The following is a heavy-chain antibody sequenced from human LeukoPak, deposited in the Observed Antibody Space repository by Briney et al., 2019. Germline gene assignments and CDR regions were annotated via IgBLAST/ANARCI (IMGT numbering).Heavy chain of an antibody. J-gene: IGHJ4*01. CDR1: GFTVSSNY. D-gene: IGHD1-26*01. CDR3: TTAGFVGAMDFDY. CDR2: IYSGGST. V-gene: IGHV3-53*01. Sequence: PGGSLRLSCAASGFTVSSNYMSWVRQAPGKGLEWVSVIYSGGSTYYADSVKGRFTISRDNSKNTLYLQMNSLKTEDTAVYYCTTAGFVGAMDFDYWGHGTLVTVSS.